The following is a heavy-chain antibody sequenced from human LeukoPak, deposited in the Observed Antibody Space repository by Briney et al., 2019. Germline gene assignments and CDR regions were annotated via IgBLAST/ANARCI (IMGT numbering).Heavy chain of an antibody. CDR1: GSKFTKYW. Sequence: GGSLRLSCAASGSKFTKYWMSWVRQAPGKGLEWVANIKQDGSEKYYVDSVKGRFTISRDNAKNLVYLQMNSLRVEDTAVYYCASLKGMDVWGQGTTVTISS. J-gene: IGHJ6*02. V-gene: IGHV3-7*01. CDR2: IKQDGSEK. CDR3: ASLKGMDV.